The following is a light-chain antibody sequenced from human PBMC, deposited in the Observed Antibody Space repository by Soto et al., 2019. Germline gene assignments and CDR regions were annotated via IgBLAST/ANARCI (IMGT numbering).Light chain of an antibody. Sequence: QSALTQPPSASGSPGQSLTISCTGTSTDVGNYNYVSWYQQHPGTAPKLMISDVNRPPSGVPDRFSGSKSGNTASLTVSGLQAEDEADYYCSSYAGSNNWVFGGGTEVTVL. CDR1: STDVGNYNY. CDR2: DVN. J-gene: IGLJ3*02. CDR3: SSYAGSNNWV. V-gene: IGLV2-8*01.